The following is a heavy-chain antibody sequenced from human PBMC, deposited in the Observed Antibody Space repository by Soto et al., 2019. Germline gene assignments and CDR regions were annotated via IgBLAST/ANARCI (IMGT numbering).Heavy chain of an antibody. D-gene: IGHD6-13*01. CDR1: GHSFTSYW. Sequence: PGESLKISCKGSGHSFTSYWISWVRQMPGKGLEWMGRIDPSDSYTNYSPSFQGYVTISADKSISTAYLQWSSLKASDTAMYYCAAAGTGTYYYYGMDVWGQGTTVTVSS. J-gene: IGHJ6*02. V-gene: IGHV5-10-1*01. CDR2: IDPSDSYT. CDR3: AAAGTGTYYYYGMDV.